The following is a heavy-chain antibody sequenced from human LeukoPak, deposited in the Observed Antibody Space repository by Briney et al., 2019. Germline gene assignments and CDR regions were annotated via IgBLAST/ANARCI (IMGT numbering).Heavy chain of an antibody. J-gene: IGHJ3*01. D-gene: IGHD3-3*01. CDR1: GGSFSGYY. Sequence: MSSETLSLTCAVYGGSFSGYYWSWIRQPPGEGLEWIGEINHSGSTNYNPSLKSRVTISADTSKNQFSLKLSSVTAADTAVYYCARGQYYDFWSDYYGRDAFDFWGQGTMVTVSS. CDR3: ARGQYYDFWSDYYGRDAFDF. V-gene: IGHV4-34*01. CDR2: INHSGST.